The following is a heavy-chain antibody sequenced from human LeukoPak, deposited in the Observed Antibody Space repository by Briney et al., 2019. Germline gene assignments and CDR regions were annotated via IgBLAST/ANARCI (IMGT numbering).Heavy chain of an antibody. CDR1: GFTFRSYA. Sequence: PGGSLRLSCAASGFTFRSYAMHWVRQAPGKGLEWVAVISYDGSNKYYADSVKGRFTISRDNSKNTLYLQMNSLRAEDTAVYYCAKGSGYYGHIDYWGQGTLVTVSS. D-gene: IGHD3-9*01. CDR2: ISYDGSNK. J-gene: IGHJ4*02. V-gene: IGHV3-30-3*01. CDR3: AKGSGYYGHIDY.